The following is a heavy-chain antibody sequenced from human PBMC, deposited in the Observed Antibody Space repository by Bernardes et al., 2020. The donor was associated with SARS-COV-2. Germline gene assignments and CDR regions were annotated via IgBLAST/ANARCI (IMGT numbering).Heavy chain of an antibody. CDR3: ARDPRGGYQLLFSGLPLLDYYYGMDV. V-gene: IGHV1-18*04. Sequence: ASVKVSCKASGYTFTSYGISWVRQAPGQGLEWMGWISAYNGNTNYAQKLQGRVTMTTDTSTSTAYMELRSLRSDDTAVYYCARDPRGGYQLLFSGLPLLDYYYGMDVWGQGTTVTVSS. CDR1: GYTFTSYG. J-gene: IGHJ6*02. D-gene: IGHD2-2*01. CDR2: ISAYNGNT.